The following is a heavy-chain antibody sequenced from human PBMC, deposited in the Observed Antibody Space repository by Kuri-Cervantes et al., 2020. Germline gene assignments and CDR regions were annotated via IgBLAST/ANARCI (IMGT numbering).Heavy chain of an antibody. Sequence: GGSLRLSCAASGFTFSSYAMSWVRQAPGKGLEWVSVIYSGGSTYYADSVKGRFTISRHNSKNTLYLQMNSLRAEDTAVYYCARAVQYYYMDVWGKGTTVTVSS. V-gene: IGHV3-53*04. CDR3: ARAVQYYYMDV. CDR1: GFTFSSYA. J-gene: IGHJ6*03. CDR2: IYSGGST.